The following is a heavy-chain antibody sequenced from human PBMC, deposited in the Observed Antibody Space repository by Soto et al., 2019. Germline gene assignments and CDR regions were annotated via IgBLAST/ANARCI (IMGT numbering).Heavy chain of an antibody. D-gene: IGHD6-19*01. Sequence: SETLSLTCTVSGGSISSYYWSWIRQPPGKGLEWIGYIYYSGSTNYNPSLKSRVTISVDTSKNQFSLKLSSVTAADTAVYYCAREAGLRTGYFDYWGQGTLVTAPQ. CDR3: AREAGLRTGYFDY. J-gene: IGHJ4*02. CDR2: IYYSGST. CDR1: GGSISSYY. V-gene: IGHV4-59*01.